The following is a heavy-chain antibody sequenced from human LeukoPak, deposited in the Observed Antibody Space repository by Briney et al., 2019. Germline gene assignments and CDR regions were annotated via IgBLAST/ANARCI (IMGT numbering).Heavy chain of an antibody. CDR3: AKAKYYYDSSGAKGIDY. D-gene: IGHD3-22*01. Sequence: GGSLRLSCAASGFTFSSYAMSWVRQAPGKGLEWVSSISGSGGSTYYADSVKGRFTISRDNSKNTLYLQMNSPRAEDTAIYYCAKAKYYYDSSGAKGIDYWGQGTLVTVSS. CDR1: GFTFSSYA. CDR2: ISGSGGST. J-gene: IGHJ4*02. V-gene: IGHV3-23*01.